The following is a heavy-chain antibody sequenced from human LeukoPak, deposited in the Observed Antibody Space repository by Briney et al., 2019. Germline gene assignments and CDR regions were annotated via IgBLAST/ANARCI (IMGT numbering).Heavy chain of an antibody. J-gene: IGHJ4*02. CDR2: IDPYGNYI. Sequence: GGSLRLSCEGSGLTFSNHWMSWVRQAPGKGLEGVARIDPYGNYISYADSVQGRFTISRDNAKNTLYLQMNSLRAEDTAVYYCAKRGGAARLFDYWGQGTLVTVSS. D-gene: IGHD6-6*01. CDR3: AKRGGAARLFDY. CDR1: GLTFSNHW. V-gene: IGHV3-74*01.